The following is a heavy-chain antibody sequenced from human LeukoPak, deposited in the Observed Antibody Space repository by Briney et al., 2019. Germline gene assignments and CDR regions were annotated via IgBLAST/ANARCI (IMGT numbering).Heavy chain of an antibody. J-gene: IGHJ4*02. Sequence: GRSLRLSCAASGFTFDDYAMHWVRQAPGKGLEWVSGISWNSGSIGYADSVKGRFTISRDNAKNSLYLQMSTLRAEDTAVYYCAKRGAYDSSGYTRFDYWGQGTLVTVSS. CDR1: GFTFDDYA. CDR3: AKRGAYDSSGYTRFDY. D-gene: IGHD3-22*01. CDR2: ISWNSGSI. V-gene: IGHV3-9*01.